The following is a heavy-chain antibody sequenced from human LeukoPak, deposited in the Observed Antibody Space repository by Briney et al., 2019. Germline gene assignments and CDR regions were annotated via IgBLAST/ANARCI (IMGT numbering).Heavy chain of an antibody. D-gene: IGHD2-15*01. CDR3: ALGDDGSTSIDY. CDR2: IYHSGST. CDR1: GYSISSGHY. V-gene: IGHV4-38-2*01. J-gene: IGHJ4*02. Sequence: SETLSLTCAVSGYSISSGHYWAWIRQPPGKGLEWVAAIYHSGSTYYKPSLKTRLTISMDTSKNQFSLRLTSVTAADTAVYYCALGDDGSTSIDYWGQGTLVTVSS.